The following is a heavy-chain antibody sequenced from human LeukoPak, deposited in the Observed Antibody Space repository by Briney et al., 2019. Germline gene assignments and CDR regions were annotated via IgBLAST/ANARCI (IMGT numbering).Heavy chain of an antibody. J-gene: IGHJ6*03. CDR1: GGSISSSSYY. CDR2: IYYSGST. D-gene: IGHD6-13*01. V-gene: IGHV4-39*07. Sequence: SETLSLTCTVSGGSISSSSYYWGWIRQPPGKGLEWIGSIYYSGSTYYNPSLKSRVTISVDTSKNQFSLKLSSVTAADTAVYYCARENYSSSWPYYYYYMDVWGKGTTVTISS. CDR3: ARENYSSSWPYYYYYMDV.